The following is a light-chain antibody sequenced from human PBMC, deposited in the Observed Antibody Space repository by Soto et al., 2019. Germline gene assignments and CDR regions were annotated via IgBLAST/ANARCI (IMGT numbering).Light chain of an antibody. CDR1: QGIRHY. Sequence: AIQMTQSPSSLSASVGDRVTITCRASQGIRHYLGWYQQKPGKAPKLLIYAASSIQSGVPSRFSGSGSGTDFTLIISSLQPEDFATYYCLQDYNYPLTFGGGTKLEIK. V-gene: IGKV1-6*01. CDR3: LQDYNYPLT. CDR2: AAS. J-gene: IGKJ4*01.